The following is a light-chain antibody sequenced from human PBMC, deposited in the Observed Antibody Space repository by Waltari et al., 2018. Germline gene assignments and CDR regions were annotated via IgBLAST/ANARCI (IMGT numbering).Light chain of an antibody. Sequence: YLLTQPPSVPVAPGKTAHTTFGGDNHETKTVHWYQQKPGQAPLLVMFDDRDRPSGIPERFSGSNSGDTTTLTISGVEAGDEADYYCQVWDTSSNVGVFGSGTQVTVL. CDR3: QVWDTSSNVGV. CDR2: DDR. CDR1: NHETKT. J-gene: IGLJ1*01. V-gene: IGLV3-21*03.